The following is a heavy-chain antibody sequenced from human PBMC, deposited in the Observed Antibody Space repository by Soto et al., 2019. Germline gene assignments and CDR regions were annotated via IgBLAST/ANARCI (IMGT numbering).Heavy chain of an antibody. CDR1: GFTFSDYA. V-gene: IGHV3-23*01. CDR2: ISGSGRST. Sequence: GGSLRLSCAASGFTFSDYAMHWVRQAPGKGLEWVAGISGSGRSTHYADSVKGRFTISRDNSKNTLYLQMDSLSDEDTAVYYGAKEQLDRHFGFDYWGQGTLVTFSS. CDR3: AKEQLDRHFGFDY. D-gene: IGHD1-1*01. J-gene: IGHJ4*02.